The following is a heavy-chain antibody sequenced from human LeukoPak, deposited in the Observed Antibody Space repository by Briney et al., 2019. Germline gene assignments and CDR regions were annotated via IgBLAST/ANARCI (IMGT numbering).Heavy chain of an antibody. CDR3: ARDLGSNLYSSGWQLTYYYYYGMDV. CDR1: GYTFTSYG. CDR2: ISAYNGNT. Sequence: ASVKVSCKASGYTFTSYGISWVRQAPGQGLEWMGWISAYNGNTNYAQKLQGRVTMTTDTSKSTAYMELRSLRSDDTAVYYCARDLGSNLYSSGWQLTYYYYYGMDVWGQGTTVTVSS. V-gene: IGHV1-18*01. D-gene: IGHD6-19*01. J-gene: IGHJ6*02.